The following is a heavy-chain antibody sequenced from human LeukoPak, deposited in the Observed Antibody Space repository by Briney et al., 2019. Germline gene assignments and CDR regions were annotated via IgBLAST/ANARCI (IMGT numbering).Heavy chain of an antibody. J-gene: IGHJ5*02. CDR2: ISSSGSTI. Sequence: GGSLRLSCAASGFTFSSYEMNWVRQAPGKGLEWVSYISSSGSTIYYADSVKGRFTISRDNAKNSLYLQMNGLRAEDTAVYYCARGATDVTRWFDPWGQGTRVTVSS. CDR1: GFTFSSYE. D-gene: IGHD1-1*01. V-gene: IGHV3-48*03. CDR3: ARGATDVTRWFDP.